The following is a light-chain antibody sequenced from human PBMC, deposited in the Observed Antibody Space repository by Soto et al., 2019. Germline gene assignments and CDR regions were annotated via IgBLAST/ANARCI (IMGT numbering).Light chain of an antibody. CDR1: SSDVGGYNY. CDR3: SSYTSSSTLDV. V-gene: IGLV2-14*01. J-gene: IGLJ1*01. CDR2: DVS. Sequence: QSALTQPAPVSGSPGQSITISCTGTSSDVGGYNYVSWYQQHPGKAPKLMIYDVSNRPSGVSNRFSGSKSGNTASLTISGLQAEDEADYYCSSYTSSSTLDVFGTGTELTVL.